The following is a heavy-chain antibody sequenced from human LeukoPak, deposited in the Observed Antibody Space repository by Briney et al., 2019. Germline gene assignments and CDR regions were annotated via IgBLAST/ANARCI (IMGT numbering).Heavy chain of an antibody. D-gene: IGHD3-10*01. CDR3: AAHYYGSGTSQSDF. CDR2: IHWNADKI. V-gene: IGHV3-9*01. Sequence: GGSLRLSCAASGFTVADCAIHWVRQAPGKGLEWVSGIHWNADKIAYADSVKGRFTISRDDAKNTLYLQMNNLRPEDTASYYCAAHYYGSGTSQSDFWGQGTLVAVSS. J-gene: IGHJ4*02. CDR1: GFTVADCA.